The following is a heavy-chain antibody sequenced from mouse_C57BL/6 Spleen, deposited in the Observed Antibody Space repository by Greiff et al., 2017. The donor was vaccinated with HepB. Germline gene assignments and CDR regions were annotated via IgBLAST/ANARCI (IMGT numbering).Heavy chain of an antibody. CDR1: GFSLTSYA. Sequence: VQRVESGPGLVAPSQSLFITCTVSGFSLTSYAISWVRQPPGKGLEWLGVIWTGGGTNYNSAIKSRMNISKDNSKSKVFLKMNRLQTDDTARYYWARNLNYGSSYDWYFDVWGTGTTVTVSS. J-gene: IGHJ1*03. D-gene: IGHD1-1*01. CDR3: ARNLNYGSSYDWYFDV. V-gene: IGHV2-9-1*01. CDR2: IWTGGGT.